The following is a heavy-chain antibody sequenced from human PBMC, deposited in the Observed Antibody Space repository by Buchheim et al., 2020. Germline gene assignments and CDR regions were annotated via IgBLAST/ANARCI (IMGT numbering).Heavy chain of an antibody. Sequence: QVQLVQSGAEVKKPGSSVKVSCKASGGTFSSYAISWVRQAPGQGLEWMGGIIPIFGTANYAQKFQGRVTITADESTSTADMELSSLRSEDTAVYYCARSSGYCSGGSCYSRYYYGMDVWGQGTT. D-gene: IGHD2-15*01. CDR1: GGTFSSYA. V-gene: IGHV1-69*12. J-gene: IGHJ6*02. CDR3: ARSSGYCSGGSCYSRYYYGMDV. CDR2: IIPIFGTA.